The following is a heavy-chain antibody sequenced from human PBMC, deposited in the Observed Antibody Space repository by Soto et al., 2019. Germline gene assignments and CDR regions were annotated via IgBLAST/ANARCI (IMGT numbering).Heavy chain of an antibody. CDR3: ARSAGYDILTGYKPDAFDI. Sequence: PGGSLRLSCAASGFTFSSYSMNWVRQAPGKGLEWVSSISSSSSYIYYADSVKGRFTISRDNAKNSLYLQMNSLRAEDTAVYYCARSAGYDILTGYKPDAFDIWGQGTMVTVSS. J-gene: IGHJ3*02. CDR2: ISSSSSYI. D-gene: IGHD3-9*01. CDR1: GFTFSSYS. V-gene: IGHV3-21*01.